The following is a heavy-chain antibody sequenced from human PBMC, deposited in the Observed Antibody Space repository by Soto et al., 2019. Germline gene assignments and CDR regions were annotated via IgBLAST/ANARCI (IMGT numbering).Heavy chain of an antibody. CDR1: GFSISSSY. CDR3: TSGHDYDSSGGYYFEY. J-gene: IGHJ4*02. V-gene: IGHV3-53*01. Sequence: GGSLRFSCATSGFSISSSYMNWVRQAPGKGLEWVSVIYSAGNTYYADSVRGRFTISRDSSKNTLYLQMTRLRAEDTALYFCTSGHDYDSSGGYYFEYWGQGTLVTVSS. D-gene: IGHD3-22*01. CDR2: IYSAGNT.